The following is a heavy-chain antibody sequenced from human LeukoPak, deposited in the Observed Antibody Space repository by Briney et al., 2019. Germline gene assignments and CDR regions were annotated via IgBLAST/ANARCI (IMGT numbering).Heavy chain of an antibody. Sequence: PSETLSLTCAVSGGSISSNSYYWGWIRQPPGKGLEWIGSIHYSGNTYYNPSIKSRVTISVDTSKNQFSLKLSSVTAADTAVYYCARGPLRETKGPHNWFDPWGQGTLVTVSS. D-gene: IGHD3-16*01. CDR2: IHYSGNT. CDR3: ARGPLRETKGPHNWFDP. CDR1: GGSISSNSYY. V-gene: IGHV4-39*07. J-gene: IGHJ5*02.